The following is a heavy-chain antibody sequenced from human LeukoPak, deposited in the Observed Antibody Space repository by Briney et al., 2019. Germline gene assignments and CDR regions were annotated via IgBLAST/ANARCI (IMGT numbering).Heavy chain of an antibody. CDR1: GYTFTSYD. V-gene: IGHV1-8*01. D-gene: IGHD2-21*02. CDR2: MNPNSGNT. J-gene: IGHJ6*02. CDR3: ARACCGGDCYPAPLYYYGMDV. Sequence: ASVKVSCKASGYTFTSYDINWVRQATGQGLEWMGWMNPNSGNTGYAQKFQGRVTMTRNTSISTAYMELSSLRSEDTAVYYCARACCGGDCYPAPLYYYGMDVWGQGTTVTVSS.